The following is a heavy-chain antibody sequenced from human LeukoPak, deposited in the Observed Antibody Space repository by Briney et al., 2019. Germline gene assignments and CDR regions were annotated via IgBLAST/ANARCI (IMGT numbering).Heavy chain of an antibody. J-gene: IGHJ4*02. CDR1: GFTFSRFG. CDR2: IPFDESNK. CDR3: AKGLKSSDSTGYPN. V-gene: IGHV3-30*02. Sequence: GGSLRLSCETSGFTFSRFGMHWVRQAPGKGLEWVTFIPFDESNKYYADSVKGRFTVSRDNSKNTLYLQMNSLRAEDTAVYYCAKGLKSSDSTGYPNWGQGTRVTVSS. D-gene: IGHD3-22*01.